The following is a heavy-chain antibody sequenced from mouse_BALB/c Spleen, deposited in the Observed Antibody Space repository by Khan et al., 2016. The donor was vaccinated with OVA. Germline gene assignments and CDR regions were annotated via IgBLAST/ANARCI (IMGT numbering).Heavy chain of an antibody. D-gene: IGHD2-2*01. J-gene: IGHJ4*01. V-gene: IGHV5-9-3*01. Sequence: EVELVESGGGLVKPGGSLKLSCSASGFTFSGFAMSWVRQTPEKRLECVATISTGGHYTFYPDSVKGRFTISRDNAKNTLHLQMSSLRSEDTAMYYCARSLVDYHAMDYWGQGTSVTVSS. CDR3: ARSLVDYHAMDY. CDR2: ISTGGHYT. CDR1: GFTFSGFA.